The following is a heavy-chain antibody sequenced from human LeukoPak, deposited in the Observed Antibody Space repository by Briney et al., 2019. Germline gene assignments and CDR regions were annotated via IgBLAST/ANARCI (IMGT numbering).Heavy chain of an antibody. CDR2: INPNTGGT. D-gene: IGHD3-10*01. CDR1: GYAFNDYY. Sequence: ASVMVSCKASGYAFNDYYIHWVRQAPGQGLEWMGWINPNTGGTYYPQNFQGRVTMTTDTSVTTAYMELNGLRSDDTAVYYCAISKYGGFLDYWGRGTLVTVSS. V-gene: IGHV1-2*02. J-gene: IGHJ4*02. CDR3: AISKYGGFLDY.